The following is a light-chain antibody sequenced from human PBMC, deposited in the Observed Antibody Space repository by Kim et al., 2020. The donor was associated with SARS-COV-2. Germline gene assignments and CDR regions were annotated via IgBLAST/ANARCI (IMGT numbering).Light chain of an antibody. V-gene: IGKV1-6*01. J-gene: IGKJ5*01. CDR1: QGIRSG. CDR2: AAS. CDR3: LQDYNYPFT. Sequence: AIQMTQSPSSLSASVGDRVTITCRASQGIRSGLGWYQQKPGKAPKLLIYAASSLQSGVPSRFSGSGSGTDFTLTINSLQPEDFATYYYLQDYNYPFTFGQGTRLEIK.